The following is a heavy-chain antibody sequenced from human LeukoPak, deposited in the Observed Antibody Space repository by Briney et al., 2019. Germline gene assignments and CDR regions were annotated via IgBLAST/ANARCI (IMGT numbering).Heavy chain of an antibody. Sequence: GGSLRLSCGASGFTFNNAWMSWVRQAPGKGLEWVGRIKSKSESATRDFAAPAKGRFSISRDDSKNTLYLQMNSLKTEDTAVYYCSAGTGKSDFDHWGQGTLVTVSS. J-gene: IGHJ4*02. CDR1: GFTFNNAW. V-gene: IGHV3-15*01. CDR2: IKSKSESATR. CDR3: SAGTGKSDFDH. D-gene: IGHD1-1*01.